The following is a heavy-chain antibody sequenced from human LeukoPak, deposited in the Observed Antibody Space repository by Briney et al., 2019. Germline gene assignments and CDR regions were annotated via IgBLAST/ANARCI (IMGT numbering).Heavy chain of an antibody. J-gene: IGHJ4*02. D-gene: IGHD3-9*01. Sequence: SETLSLTCTVSGGSLRSYYWSWIRQSPDKGLERIGYVYYSGGTNYNPSLKGRVAISVDTSKNQFSLRLTSVAAADTAIYYCARISDDNSLGYWGQGALVTVSS. CDR1: GGSLRSYY. V-gene: IGHV4-59*08. CDR3: ARISDDNSLGY. CDR2: VYYSGGT.